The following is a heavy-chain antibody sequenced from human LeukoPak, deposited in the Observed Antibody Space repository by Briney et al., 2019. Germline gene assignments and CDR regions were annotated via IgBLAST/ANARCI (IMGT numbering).Heavy chain of an antibody. V-gene: IGHV1-8*03. CDR3: ARGATTADAFDI. D-gene: IGHD5-24*01. Sequence: GASVKVSCKASGYTFTSDDINWVRQATGQGLEWMGWMNPNSGNTGYAQKFQGRVTITRNTSISTAYMELSSLRSEDTAVYYCARGATTADAFDIWGQGTMVTVSS. CDR2: MNPNSGNT. CDR1: GYTFTSDD. J-gene: IGHJ3*02.